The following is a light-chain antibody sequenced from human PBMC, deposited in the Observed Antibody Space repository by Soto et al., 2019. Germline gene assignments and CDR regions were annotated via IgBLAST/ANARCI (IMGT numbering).Light chain of an antibody. CDR2: GAS. CDR1: QSVSSSY. V-gene: IGKV3-20*01. Sequence: EIVLTQSPGTLSLSPGERATLSCRASQSVSSSYLAWYQQTPGQPPSLLIYGASSRATGIPDRFSGSGSGTDFTLTISRLEPEDFAVYYCQQYGSSLFTFGPGTKVDIK. J-gene: IGKJ3*01. CDR3: QQYGSSLFT.